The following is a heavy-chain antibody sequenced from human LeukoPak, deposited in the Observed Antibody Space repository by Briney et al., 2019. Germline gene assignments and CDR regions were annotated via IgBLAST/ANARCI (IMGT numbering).Heavy chain of an antibody. J-gene: IGHJ6*04. V-gene: IGHV1-2*04. CDR2: INPNSGGT. D-gene: IGHD5-24*01. Sequence: ASVKVSCKASGYTFTGYYMHWVRQAPGQGLEWMGRINPNSGGTNYAQKFQGWVTMTRDTSISTAYMELSRLRSDDTAVYYCARSPDLLRLPDLQYGMDVWGKGTTVTVSS. CDR3: ARSPDLLRLPDLQYGMDV. CDR1: GYTFTGYY.